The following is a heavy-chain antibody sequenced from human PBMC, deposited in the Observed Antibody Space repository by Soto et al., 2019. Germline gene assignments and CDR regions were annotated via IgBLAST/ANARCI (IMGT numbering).Heavy chain of an antibody. J-gene: IGHJ6*02. CDR1: GGSISSSSYY. D-gene: IGHD1-1*01. CDR3: ARLCLEPQDNYYYGMDV. Sequence: SETLSLTCTVSGGSISSSSYYWGWIRQPPGKGLEWIGSMFYTGSTYYNPSLKSRVTISVDTSKNQFSLKLSSVTAADTAMYYCARLCLEPQDNYYYGMDVWGHGTLVT. V-gene: IGHV4-39*01. CDR2: MFYTGST.